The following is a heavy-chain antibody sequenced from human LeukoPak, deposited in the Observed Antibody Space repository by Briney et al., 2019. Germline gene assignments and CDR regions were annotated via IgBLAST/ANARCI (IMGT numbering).Heavy chain of an antibody. CDR2: ISGSGGST. V-gene: IGHV3-23*01. CDR1: GFTFSSYA. Sequence: GGSLRLSCAASGFTFSSYAMSWVRQAPGKGLEWVSAISGSGGSTYYADSVKGWFTISRDNSKNTLYLQMNSLRAEDTAVYYCAKGYYYDSSGYYSLFDYWGQGTLVTVSS. CDR3: AKGYYYDSSGYYSLFDY. D-gene: IGHD3-22*01. J-gene: IGHJ4*02.